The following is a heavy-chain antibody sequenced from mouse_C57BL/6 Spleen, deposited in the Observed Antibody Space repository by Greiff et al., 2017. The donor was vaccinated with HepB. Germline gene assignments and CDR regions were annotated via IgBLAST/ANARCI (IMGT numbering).Heavy chain of an antibody. V-gene: IGHV1-85*01. Sequence: QVQLKQSGPELVKPGASVKLSCKASGYTFTSYDINWVKQRPGQGLEWIGWIYPRDGSTKYNEKFKGKATLTVDTSSSTAYMELHSLTSEDSAVYFCARRDYYAPIAYWGQGTLVTVSA. J-gene: IGHJ3*01. CDR2: IYPRDGST. CDR3: ARRDYYAPIAY. CDR1: GYTFTSYD. D-gene: IGHD1-1*01.